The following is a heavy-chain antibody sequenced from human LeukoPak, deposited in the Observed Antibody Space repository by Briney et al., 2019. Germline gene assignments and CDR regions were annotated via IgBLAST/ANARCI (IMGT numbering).Heavy chain of an antibody. Sequence: ASVKVSCKASGYTFTSCGISWVRQAPGQGREWMAWISTYSGNTNYAQKLQGRVTVTTDTSTSTAYMELRSLRPDDTAVYCCAREPSVASFYYYYYMDVWRKGTTVTVSS. CDR3: AREPSVASFYYYYYMDV. D-gene: IGHD5-12*01. CDR1: GYTFTSCG. V-gene: IGHV1-18*01. CDR2: ISTYSGNT. J-gene: IGHJ6*03.